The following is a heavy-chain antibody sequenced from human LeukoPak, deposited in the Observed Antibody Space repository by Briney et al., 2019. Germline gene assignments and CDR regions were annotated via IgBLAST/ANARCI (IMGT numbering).Heavy chain of an antibody. J-gene: IGHJ4*02. D-gene: IGHD2-15*01. CDR3: AREGRGGNIDY. CDR1: GGTFSSYA. Sequence: ASVKVSCKASGGTFSSYAISWVRQAPGQGLEWMGGIIPIFGTANYAQKFQGRATITADESTSTAYMELSSLRSEDTAVYYCAREGRGGNIDYWGQGTLVTVSS. V-gene: IGHV1-69*01. CDR2: IIPIFGTA.